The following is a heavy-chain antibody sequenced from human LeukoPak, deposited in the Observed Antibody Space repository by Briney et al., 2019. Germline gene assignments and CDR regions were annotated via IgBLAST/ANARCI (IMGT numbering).Heavy chain of an antibody. V-gene: IGHV3-33*06. D-gene: IGHD5-18*01. CDR1: GFTFSRYW. CDR3: AKGTTAMEDY. CDR2: IWYDGSNK. J-gene: IGHJ4*02. Sequence: GGSLRLSCAASGFTFSRYWMNWVRQAPGKGLEWVAVIWYDGSNKYYADSVKGRFTISRDNSKNTLYLEMNSLRAEDTAVYYCAKGTTAMEDYWGQGTLVTVSS.